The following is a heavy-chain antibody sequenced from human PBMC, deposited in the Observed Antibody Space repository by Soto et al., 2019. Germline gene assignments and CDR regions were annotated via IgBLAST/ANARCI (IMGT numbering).Heavy chain of an antibody. J-gene: IGHJ4*01. D-gene: IGHD2-15*01. Sequence: QLQLQESGPGLVKPSETLSLTCTVSGGSISSSSYYWGWIRQPPGKGLEWIGSIYYSGSTYYNPSLKSRATISVDTSKNQFSLKLSSMTAADTAVYYCARHDSYCSGGSCYPTPIDYWGHVTLVTVSS. CDR2: IYYSGST. CDR1: GGSISSSSYY. CDR3: ARHDSYCSGGSCYPTPIDY. V-gene: IGHV4-39*01.